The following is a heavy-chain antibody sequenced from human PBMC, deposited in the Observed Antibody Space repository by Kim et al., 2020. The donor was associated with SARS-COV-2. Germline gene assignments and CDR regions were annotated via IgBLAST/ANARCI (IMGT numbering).Heavy chain of an antibody. J-gene: IGHJ5*02. D-gene: IGHD3-10*01. V-gene: IGHV5-51*01. CDR2: IYPCDSDT. Sequence: GESLKISCKGSGYSFTTYWIGWVRQMPGKGLEWMGIIYPCDSDTRYSPSLQGQVNLSADKSISTAYLQWSSLKASDTAMYDRARNSPIWVGGGGVEPWCQGTVLPVSS. CDR1: GYSFTTYW. CDR3: ARNSPIWVGGGGVEP.